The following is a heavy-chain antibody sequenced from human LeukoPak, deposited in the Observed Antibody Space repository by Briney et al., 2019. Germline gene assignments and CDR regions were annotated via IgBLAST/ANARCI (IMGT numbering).Heavy chain of an antibody. CDR2: INPNSGGT. J-gene: IGHJ4*02. Sequence: ASVKVSCKASGYTFTGYYMHWVRQAPGQGLEWMGWINPNSGGTNYAQKFQGRVTMTRDTSISTAYMELSRLRSDDTAVYYCAKDNYYYDRLFDYWGQGTLVTVSS. CDR3: AKDNYYYDRLFDY. D-gene: IGHD3-22*01. V-gene: IGHV1-2*02. CDR1: GYTFTGYY.